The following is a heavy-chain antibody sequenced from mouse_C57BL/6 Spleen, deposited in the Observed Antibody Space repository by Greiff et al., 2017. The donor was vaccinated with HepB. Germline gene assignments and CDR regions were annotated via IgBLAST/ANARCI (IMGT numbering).Heavy chain of an antibody. V-gene: IGHV14-4*01. Sequence: EVKLMESGAELVRPGASVKLSCTASGFNIKDDYMHWVKQRPDQGLEWMGWIDPENGDTEYASKFQGKATITADTSSNTAYRPLSSLTSEDTAVYYCTTAGGGFAYWGQGTLVTVSA. CDR2: IDPENGDT. CDR3: TTAGGGFAY. CDR1: GFNIKDDY. J-gene: IGHJ3*01.